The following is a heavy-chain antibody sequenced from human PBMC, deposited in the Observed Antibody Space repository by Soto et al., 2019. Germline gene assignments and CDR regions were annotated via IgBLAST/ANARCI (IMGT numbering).Heavy chain of an antibody. CDR2: INPNDGGT. CDR1: GYTLTSHH. J-gene: IGHJ4*02. CDR3: ANVAWQSLDY. V-gene: IGHV1-46*01. D-gene: IGHD5-12*01. Sequence: QVQLVQSGAEVQKPGASVKVSCQASGYTLTSHHLHWVRQAPGQGLEWMGIINPNDGGTLYAQKFQGRVTMTRDTSTSTAYMELSNLRSEATAVYYCANVAWQSLDYWGQGTLVTVSS.